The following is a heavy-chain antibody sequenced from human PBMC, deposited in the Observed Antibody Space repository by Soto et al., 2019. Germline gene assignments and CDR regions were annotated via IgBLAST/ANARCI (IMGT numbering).Heavy chain of an antibody. CDR1: GDAMNNFY. V-gene: IGHV4-59*01. D-gene: IGHD6-13*01. Sequence: SETLSLTCTVSGDAMNNFYWSFIRHPPGKTLEWIVNIFYTGSTTYNPSLESRITMSVDTSKNQFSLRLSSVSAADTAVYFCAKYRRTAAEGYTLDYWGRGTLVTVSS. CDR3: AKYRRTAAEGYTLDY. CDR2: IFYTGST. J-gene: IGHJ4*02.